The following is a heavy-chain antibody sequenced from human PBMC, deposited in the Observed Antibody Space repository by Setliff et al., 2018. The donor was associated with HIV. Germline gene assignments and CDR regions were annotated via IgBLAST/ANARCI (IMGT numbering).Heavy chain of an antibody. Sequence: SVKVSCKASGYTFTGYYMQWVRQAPGQGLEWMGWINPNSGGTNYAQKFQDRVIMTRDTSISTAYMELSSLRSDDTAVYYCASAGPSSTPYYYYYYMDVWGKGNPGHR. CDR3: ASAGPSSTPYYYYYYMDV. CDR2: INPNSGGT. V-gene: IGHV1-2*02. D-gene: IGHD1-1*01. J-gene: IGHJ6*03. CDR1: GYTFTGYY.